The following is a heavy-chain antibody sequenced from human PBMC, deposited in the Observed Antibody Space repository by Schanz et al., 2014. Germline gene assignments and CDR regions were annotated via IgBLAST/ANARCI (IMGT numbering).Heavy chain of an antibody. CDR3: ARGIGGYGANNYFDY. CDR1: GYTFTSYG. V-gene: IGHV1-18*01. J-gene: IGHJ4*02. Sequence: QVQLVQSGAEVKKPGASVKVSCKASGYTFTSYGISWVRQAPGQGLEWMGWINTANGNAKYSANFQGRVTITRDTSASTAYMELSSLRSEDTAVYSCARGIGGYGANNYFDYWGQGTLVTVSS. CDR2: INTANGNA. D-gene: IGHD5-12*01.